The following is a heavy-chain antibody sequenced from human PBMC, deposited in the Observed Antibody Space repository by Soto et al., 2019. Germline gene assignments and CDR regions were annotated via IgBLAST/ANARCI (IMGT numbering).Heavy chain of an antibody. Sequence: QITLKESGPTLVKPTQTLTLTCTFSGFSLSTSGVGVGWIRQPPGKALEWLALIYWDDDKRYSPSLKSRLTITKDTSKNQVVLTVTNMDPVDTATYYCAHSLCGGDCLQSYSSHYYYGMDVWGQGTTVTVSS. D-gene: IGHD2-21*02. CDR2: IYWDDDK. CDR1: GFSLSTSGVG. CDR3: AHSLCGGDCLQSYSSHYYYGMDV. V-gene: IGHV2-5*02. J-gene: IGHJ6*02.